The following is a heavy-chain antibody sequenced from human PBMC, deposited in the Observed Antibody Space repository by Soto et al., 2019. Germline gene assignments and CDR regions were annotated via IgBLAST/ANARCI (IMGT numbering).Heavy chain of an antibody. V-gene: IGHV1-69*02. CDR1: GGTFSSYT. Sequence: SVKVSCKASGGTFSSYTISWVRQAPGQGLEWMGRIIPILGIANYAQKFQGRVTITADKSTSTAYMELSSLRSEDTAVYYCARVPGATPDYYYYGMDVWGQGTTVTVSS. D-gene: IGHD6-25*01. CDR3: ARVPGATPDYYYYGMDV. J-gene: IGHJ6*02. CDR2: IIPILGIA.